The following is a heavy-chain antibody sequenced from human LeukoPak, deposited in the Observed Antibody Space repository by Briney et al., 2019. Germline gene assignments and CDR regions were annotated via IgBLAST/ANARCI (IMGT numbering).Heavy chain of an antibody. CDR2: IYHSGIT. D-gene: IGHD5/OR15-5a*01. J-gene: IGHJ4*02. CDR3: ATLVSTRYYFDY. CDR1: DYSISSGYGYY. V-gene: IGHV4-38-2*02. Sequence: SSETLSLTCTVSDYSISSGYGYYWGWIRQPPGKGLEWIGNIYHSGITYYNHFNSSLKSRVTISIDTSKNQFSLRLTSVTAADTAVYFCATLVSTRYYFDYWGQGTLVTVSS.